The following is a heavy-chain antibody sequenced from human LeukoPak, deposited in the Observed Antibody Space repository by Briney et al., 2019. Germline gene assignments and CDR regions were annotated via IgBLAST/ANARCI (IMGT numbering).Heavy chain of an antibody. CDR2: ISDIGGSA. V-gene: IGHV3-23*01. D-gene: IGHD3-10*01. CDR3: AKRGIVIRAVIIVGFHKEAYYFDY. Sequence: GGSLRLSCKVSGITLSNYGMSWVRQAPGKGLEWVASISDIGGSANYADNVKGRVTITGDKPTSTAYLEMTSLRSEDTAVYFCAKRGIVIRAVIIVGFHKEAYYFDYWGQGALVTVCS. J-gene: IGHJ4*02. CDR1: GITLSNYG.